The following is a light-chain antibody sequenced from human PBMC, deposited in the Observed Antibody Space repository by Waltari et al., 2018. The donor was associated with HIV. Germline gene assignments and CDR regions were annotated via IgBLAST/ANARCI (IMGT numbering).Light chain of an antibody. CDR3: CSYAGSSIYYV. J-gene: IGLJ1*01. CDR1: SSDVGYFNY. V-gene: IGLV2-23*02. CDR2: DVT. Sequence: QSALTQPASVSASPGQSITISCTGTSSDVGYFNYVSWYQQYPGKAPKLMIYDVTKRPSGVSNRFSGSKSGNTASLTISGLQAEDEADYYCCSYAGSSIYYVFGTGTKVTVL.